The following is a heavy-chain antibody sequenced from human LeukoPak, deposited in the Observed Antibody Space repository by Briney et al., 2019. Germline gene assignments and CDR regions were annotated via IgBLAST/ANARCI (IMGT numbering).Heavy chain of an antibody. CDR2: ISSSSAYI. D-gene: IGHD2-15*01. CDR3: ARDTCSGGGCYHYYYYYGLDM. CDR1: GFTFSAYA. V-gene: IGHV3-21*01. Sequence: GGSLRLSCAASGFTFSAYAINWVRQTPRKGLEWASSISSSSAYIYYADSVKGRFTISRDNAKNSVYLQMSSLRAEDTAVYYCARDTCSGGGCYHYYYYYGLDMWGQGTTVTVSS. J-gene: IGHJ6*02.